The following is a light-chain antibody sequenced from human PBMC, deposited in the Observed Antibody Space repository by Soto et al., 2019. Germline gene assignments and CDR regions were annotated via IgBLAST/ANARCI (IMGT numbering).Light chain of an antibody. CDR1: QSISSW. CDR2: KAS. J-gene: IGKJ1*01. V-gene: IGKV1-5*03. CDR3: PQYNSYST. Sequence: DIQMTQSPSTLSSSLGDRVTITFRASQSISSWLAWYQQKPGKAPKLLIYKASSLESGVPSRFIGSGSGTELILLLSSLQPDDFATNYGPQYNSYSTFGQGTKVDIK.